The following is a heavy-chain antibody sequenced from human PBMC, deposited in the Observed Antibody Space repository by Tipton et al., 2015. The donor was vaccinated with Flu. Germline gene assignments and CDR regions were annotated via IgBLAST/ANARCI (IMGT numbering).Heavy chain of an antibody. CDR1: GFSLNTYG. J-gene: IGHJ4*02. CDR2: IQSDGSSK. CDR3: ARDSNWGSDY. V-gene: IGHV3-30*02. Sequence: SLRLSCAASGFSLNTYGLHWVRQAPGKGLEWVALIQSDGSSKFYADSVKGRFSISRDISKNTVSLQMNSLRPEDTSVYYCARDSNWGSDYWGQGTPVTVSS. D-gene: IGHD7-27*01.